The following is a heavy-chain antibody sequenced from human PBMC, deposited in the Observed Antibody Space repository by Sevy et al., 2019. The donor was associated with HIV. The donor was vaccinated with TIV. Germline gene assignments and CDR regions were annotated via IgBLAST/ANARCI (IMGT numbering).Heavy chain of an antibody. J-gene: IGHJ6*02. D-gene: IGHD2-2*01. CDR3: AKTINSGGGVVPAANYYYYGLDV. V-gene: IGHV3-23*01. Sequence: RGSLRLSCAASGFTFSGYAMNWVRQAPGKGLEWVSAINGKGRSTHYADSVEGRFTISRDNSKNTLYLEMNSLRAEDTAVYYCAKTINSGGGVVPAANYYYYGLDVWGQGTTVTVSS. CDR2: INGKGRST. CDR1: GFTFSGYA.